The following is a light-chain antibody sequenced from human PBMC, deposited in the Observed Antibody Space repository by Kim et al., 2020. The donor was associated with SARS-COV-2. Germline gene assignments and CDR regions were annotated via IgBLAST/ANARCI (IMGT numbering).Light chain of an antibody. J-gene: IGLJ1*01. CDR1: NIGSSS. CDR3: QVWDSSSDRFYV. Sequence: EAARIPCGGNNIGSSSVDGYQQKPGQAPVLVLYYDSDRPSGIPERFSGSDSGNTATLTISRVEAGDEADYYCQVWDSSSDRFYVFGTGTKVTVL. V-gene: IGLV3-21*04. CDR2: YDS.